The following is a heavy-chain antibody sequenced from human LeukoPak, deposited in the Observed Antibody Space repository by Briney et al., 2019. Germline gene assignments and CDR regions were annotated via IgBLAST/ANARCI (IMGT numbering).Heavy chain of an antibody. V-gene: IGHV3-15*01. CDR3: TVPYCGGDCSTDP. CDR1: GFTFSNAW. D-gene: IGHD2-21*02. Sequence: GGSLRLSCAASGFTFSNAWMSWVRQAPGKGLEWVGRIKSKTDGGTTDYAAPVKGRFTISRDDSKNTLYLQMNSLKTEDTAVYYCTVPYCGGDCSTDPWGQGTLVTVSS. CDR2: IKSKTDGGTT. J-gene: IGHJ5*02.